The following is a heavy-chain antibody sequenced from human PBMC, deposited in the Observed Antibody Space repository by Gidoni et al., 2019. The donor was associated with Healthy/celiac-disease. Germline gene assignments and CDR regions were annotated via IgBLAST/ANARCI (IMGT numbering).Heavy chain of an antibody. V-gene: IGHV3-30-3*01. J-gene: IGHJ4*02. CDR2: ISYDGSNK. CDR1: GFTFSSDA. CDR3: ARGPIAVAGGLFDY. D-gene: IGHD6-19*01. Sequence: QVQLVESGGGVVQPGRSLRLSCAASGFTFSSDAMHWVRQAPGKGLEWVAVISYDGSNKYYADSVKGRFTISRDNSKNTLYLQMNSLRAEDTAVYYCARGPIAVAGGLFDYWGQGTLVTVSS.